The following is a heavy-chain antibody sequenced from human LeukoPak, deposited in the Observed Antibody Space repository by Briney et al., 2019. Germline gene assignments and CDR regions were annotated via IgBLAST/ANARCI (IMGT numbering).Heavy chain of an antibody. CDR2: ISYDGRNK. CDR1: GFTFSSYG. CDR3: AKSQGYSQGFDY. D-gene: IGHD5-18*01. V-gene: IGHV3-30*18. J-gene: IGHJ4*02. Sequence: GGSLRLSCAASGFTFSSYGMHWVRQAPGKGLEWVAVISYDGRNKYYADSVKGRFTISRDNSKNTLYLQMNNLRTEDTAVYYCAKSQGYSQGFDYWGQGTLVTVSS.